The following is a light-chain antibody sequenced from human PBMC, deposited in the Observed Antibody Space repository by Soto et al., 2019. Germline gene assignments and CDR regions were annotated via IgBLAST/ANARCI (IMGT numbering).Light chain of an antibody. V-gene: IGKV3-11*01. J-gene: IGKJ4*01. CDR1: QSVSSY. CDR3: QQRSNWPLA. Sequence: EIVLTQSPATLSLFPGERATLSCRASQSVSSYLAWYQHKPGQAPRLLIYDASNRATGIPARFSGSGSGTDFTLTISSLEPEDFAVYYCQQRSNWPLAFGGGTKVEI. CDR2: DAS.